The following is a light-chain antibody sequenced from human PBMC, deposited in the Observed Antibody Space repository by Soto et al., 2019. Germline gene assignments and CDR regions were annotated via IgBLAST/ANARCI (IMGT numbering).Light chain of an antibody. Sequence: EIVMTQSPATLSVSPGERATLSCRASQSVSSSYLAWYQQKPGQAPRLLIYGASSRATGIPDRFSGSGSGTDFTLSISRMEPEEVRVYYCQLRSCWPISSADGTRLEIK. CDR1: QSVSSSY. J-gene: IGKJ5*01. CDR3: QLRSCWPIS. CDR2: GAS. V-gene: IGKV3D-20*02.